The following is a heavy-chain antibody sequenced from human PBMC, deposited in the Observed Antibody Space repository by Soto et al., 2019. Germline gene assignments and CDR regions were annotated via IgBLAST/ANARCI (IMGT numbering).Heavy chain of an antibody. CDR2: VYHTGRT. CDR3: ARDFAYFAS. J-gene: IGHJ4*02. Sequence: QVQLQESGPGLVKPSDTLSLTCTVSGGSFKSGSYSWSWIRHPPGKGLEWIGYVYHTGRTSYNPSLKSRVSISMDRSTNQFSLNLDSVTAADAAVYVCARDFAYFASWGQGTLVTVSS. D-gene: IGHD3-3*01. V-gene: IGHV4-61*01. CDR1: GGSFKSGSYS.